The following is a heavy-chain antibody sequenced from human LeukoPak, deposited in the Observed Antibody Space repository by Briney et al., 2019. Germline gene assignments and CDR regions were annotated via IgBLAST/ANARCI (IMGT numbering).Heavy chain of an antibody. CDR3: ARLYSSGWRSNYYFDY. Sequence: SETLSLTCRVSGGSISSYYWAWIRQPPGKGLEWIGFIYYTGIISHNHSLEGRVTMSVDTYDNQFSLRLNSVSAADTAVYYCARLYSSGWRSNYYFDYWGQGTLVTVPS. J-gene: IGHJ4*02. CDR2: IYYTGII. V-gene: IGHV4-59*08. D-gene: IGHD6-19*01. CDR1: GGSISSYY.